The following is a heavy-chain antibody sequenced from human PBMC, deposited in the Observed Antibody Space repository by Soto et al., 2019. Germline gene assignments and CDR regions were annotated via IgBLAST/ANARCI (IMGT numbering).Heavy chain of an antibody. CDR3: STVGTGSYNWFDP. V-gene: IGHV3-74*01. J-gene: IGHJ5*02. Sequence: EVQLVESGGGLVQPGGSLRLSCAASGFTFTGNWMHWVPQGPGKGLVWVARINRDGTATTYADSVTGRFNISRDTSKNTLYLQMNSLGAEDTAVYYCSTVGTGSYNWFDPWCQGTMVTVSS. CDR2: INRDGTAT. CDR1: GFTFTGNW. D-gene: IGHD1-26*01.